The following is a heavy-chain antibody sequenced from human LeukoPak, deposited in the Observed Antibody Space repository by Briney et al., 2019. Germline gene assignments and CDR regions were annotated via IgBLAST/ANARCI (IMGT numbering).Heavy chain of an antibody. V-gene: IGHV3-23*01. CDR2: ISGSGGST. CDR3: AKDGIAAAGTGYFDY. Sequence: GGFLRLSCAASGFTFSSYAMSWVRQAPGKGLEWVSAISGSGGSTYYADSVKGRFTISRDNSKNTLYLQMNSLRAEDTAVYYCAKDGIAAAGTGYFDYWGQGTLVTVSS. D-gene: IGHD6-13*01. J-gene: IGHJ4*02. CDR1: GFTFSSYA.